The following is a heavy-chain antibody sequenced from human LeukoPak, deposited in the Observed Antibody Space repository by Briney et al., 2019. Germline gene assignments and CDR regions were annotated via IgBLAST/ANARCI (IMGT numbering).Heavy chain of an antibody. CDR1: RFTFGDYA. V-gene: IGHV3-49*04. J-gene: IGHJ6*03. D-gene: IGHD2-2*01. CDR3: TRRGYCSSTSCGDMDV. CDR2: IRSKAYGGTT. Sequence: PGGSLRLSCTASRFTFGDYAMSWVRQAPGKGLEWVGFIRSKAYGGTTEYAASVKGRFTISRDDSKSIAYLQMNSLKTEDTAVYYCTRRGYCSSTSCGDMDVWGKGTTVTVSS.